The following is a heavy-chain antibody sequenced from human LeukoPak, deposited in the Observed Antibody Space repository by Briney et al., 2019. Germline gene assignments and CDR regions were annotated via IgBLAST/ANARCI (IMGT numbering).Heavy chain of an antibody. Sequence: GASVKVSCKASGYTFTSYGISWVRQAPGQGLEWMGWISAYNGNTNYAQRLQGRVTMTTDTSTSTAYMELRSLRSDDTAVYYCARYNGYCSGGSCYSLDYWGQGTLVTVSS. D-gene: IGHD2-15*01. CDR3: ARYNGYCSGGSCYSLDY. J-gene: IGHJ4*02. CDR2: ISAYNGNT. CDR1: GYTFTSYG. V-gene: IGHV1-18*01.